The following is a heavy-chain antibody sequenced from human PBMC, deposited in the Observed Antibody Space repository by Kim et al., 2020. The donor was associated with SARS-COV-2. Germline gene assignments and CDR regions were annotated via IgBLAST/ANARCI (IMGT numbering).Heavy chain of an antibody. Sequence: SETLSLTCTVSGDSISRSSNYWGWIGQPPGKGREWIGSINFSGTTYYNPSLKSRVTISVDTSKNQFSLKMRSVTAADTAVYYCARLVSENSAVEYWGQGTLVTVSS. V-gene: IGHV4-39*01. CDR1: GDSISRSSNY. CDR2: INFSGTT. J-gene: IGHJ4*02. CDR3: ARLVSENSAVEY.